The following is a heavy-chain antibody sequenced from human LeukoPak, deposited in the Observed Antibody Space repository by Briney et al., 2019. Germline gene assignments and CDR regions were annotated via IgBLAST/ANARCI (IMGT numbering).Heavy chain of an antibody. CDR1: GGSFSGYY. V-gene: IGHV4-34*01. Sequence: SETLSLTCAVYGGSFSGYYWSWIRQPPGKGLEWIGEINHSGSTNYNPSLKSRVTISVDKSKNQFSLKLSSVTAADTAVYYCASRLITMIVVNGGSAFDIWGQGTMVTVSS. D-gene: IGHD3-22*01. CDR3: ASRLITMIVVNGGSAFDI. CDR2: INHSGST. J-gene: IGHJ3*02.